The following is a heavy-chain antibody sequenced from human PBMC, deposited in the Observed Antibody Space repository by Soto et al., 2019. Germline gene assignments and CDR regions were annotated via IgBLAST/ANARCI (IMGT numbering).Heavy chain of an antibody. D-gene: IGHD3-22*01. Sequence: EVQLLESGGGLVQPGGSLRLSCSASGFTFRSYAMSWVRQAPGQGLDWVSAVSGSGGITYYADSVKGRFTISRDNSQNTLYLQMISVRAAYTALYYCATERHYDSSGYLDYWGQGTLVTVSS. V-gene: IGHV3-23*01. J-gene: IGHJ4*02. CDR1: GFTFRSYA. CDR2: VSGSGGIT. CDR3: ATERHYDSSGYLDY.